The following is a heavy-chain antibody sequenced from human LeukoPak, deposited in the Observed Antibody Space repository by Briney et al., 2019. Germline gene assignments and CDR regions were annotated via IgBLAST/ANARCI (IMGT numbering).Heavy chain of an antibody. CDR3: ARGNGVLRFLEWLLYASHNWFDP. V-gene: IGHV1-8*01. J-gene: IGHJ5*02. CDR2: MNPNSGNT. D-gene: IGHD3-3*01. CDR1: GYTFTSYD. Sequence: ASVKVSCKASGYTFTSYDINWVRQATGQGLEWMGWMNPNSGNTGYAQKFQGRVTMTRNTSINTAYMELSSLRSEDTAVYYCARGNGVLRFLEWLLYASHNWFDPWGQGTLVTVSS.